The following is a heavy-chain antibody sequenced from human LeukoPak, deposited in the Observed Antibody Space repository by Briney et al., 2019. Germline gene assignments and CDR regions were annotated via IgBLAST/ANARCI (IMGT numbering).Heavy chain of an antibody. V-gene: IGHV4-39*01. J-gene: IGHJ4*02. D-gene: IGHD2-2*01. Sequence: SETLSLACTVSGGSISSSSYYWGWIRQPPGKGLEWIGSIYYSGSTYYNPSLKSRVTISVDTSKNQFSLKLSSVTAADTAVYYCALLGYCSSTSCFDYWGQGTLVTVSS. CDR2: IYYSGST. CDR1: GGSISSSSYY. CDR3: ALLGYCSSTSCFDY.